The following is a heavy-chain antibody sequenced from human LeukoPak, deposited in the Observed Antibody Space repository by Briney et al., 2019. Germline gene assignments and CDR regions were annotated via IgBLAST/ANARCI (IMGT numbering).Heavy chain of an antibody. D-gene: IGHD3-10*01. CDR2: VYSGGST. CDR3: ARGLNQGETYYKTYFDY. J-gene: IGHJ4*02. V-gene: IGHV3-66*01. CDR1: GFTVSSNY. Sequence: GGSLRLSCAASGFTVSSNYMSWVHQAPGKGLEGVSVVYSGGSTYYADSVKRRFTISRDNSKNTLYLQMNRLSAEDTAVYYCARGLNQGETYYKTYFDYWGQGTLVTVSS.